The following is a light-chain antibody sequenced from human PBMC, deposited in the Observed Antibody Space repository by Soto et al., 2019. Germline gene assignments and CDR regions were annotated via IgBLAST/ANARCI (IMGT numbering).Light chain of an antibody. J-gene: IGKJ4*02. CDR1: QSVSST. V-gene: IGKV3-15*01. CDR2: GAS. CDR3: QQYKNWPLT. Sequence: EIVMTQSPATLSVSPGGRATLSCRASQSVSSTFAWYQQKPAQAPRLLIYGASTRATGFPARFSGSGSGKDFTLTISSLESEDFAVYYCQQYKNWPLTFGGGTRVEIK.